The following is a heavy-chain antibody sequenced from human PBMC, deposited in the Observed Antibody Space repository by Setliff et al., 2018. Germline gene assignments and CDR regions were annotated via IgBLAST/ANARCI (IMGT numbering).Heavy chain of an antibody. CDR2: IDKDGRNK. Sequence: QPGGSLRLSCAASGFRISFREYWMFWVRQAPGKGLEWVARIDKDGRNKYYADSVYGRFTVSRDNSKNTLYLQMNSLRVEDTAVYYCARDRDDGSSFAEYFQHWGQGTLVTVSS. CDR3: ARDRDDGSSFAEYFQH. D-gene: IGHD6-6*01. J-gene: IGHJ1*01. CDR1: GFRISFREYW. V-gene: IGHV3-33*08.